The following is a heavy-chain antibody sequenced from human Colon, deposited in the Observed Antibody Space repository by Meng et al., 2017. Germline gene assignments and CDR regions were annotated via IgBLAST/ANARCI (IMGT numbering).Heavy chain of an antibody. J-gene: IGHJ5*02. Sequence: PQGGAGLFEPSVPLSLTCAVSGGSFSGFYWSWIRQPPGKGLEWIGEIAHFGISNYNSSLKGRLTMSVDTSKKQISLTLTSVTAADTAVYYCATGLRHGDWFDPWGPGTLVTVSS. CDR3: ATGLRHGDWFDP. CDR2: IAHFGIS. CDR1: GGSFSGFY. D-gene: IGHD4-17*01. V-gene: IGHV4-34*02.